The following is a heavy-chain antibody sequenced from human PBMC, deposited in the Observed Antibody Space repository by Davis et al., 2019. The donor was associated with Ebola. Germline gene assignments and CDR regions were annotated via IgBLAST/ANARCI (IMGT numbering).Heavy chain of an antibody. V-gene: IGHV1-46*01. CDR2: INPSGGST. Sequence: ASVKVSCKASGYTFTSYYMHWVRQAPGQGLEWMGIINPSGGSTSYAQKFQGRVTMTRDTSTSTVYMELSSLRSEDTAVYYCARELYSSSPAGYYGMDVWGQGTTVTVSS. CDR1: GYTFTSYY. J-gene: IGHJ6*02. D-gene: IGHD6-13*01. CDR3: ARELYSSSPAGYYGMDV.